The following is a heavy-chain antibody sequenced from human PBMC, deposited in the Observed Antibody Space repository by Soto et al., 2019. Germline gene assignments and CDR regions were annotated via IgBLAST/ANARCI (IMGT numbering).Heavy chain of an antibody. Sequence: QVQLVQSGAEVKKPGASVKISCKASGYTFTNYYMHWVRQAPGQGLEWMGIINPSDDTASYAQKFQGRVTMTRDMSTNTVYMELSSLRSEDTAVYYCARVGRGQCRRTSCYVSYVWGRGTKVTVSS. CDR3: ARVGRGQCRRTSCYVSYV. J-gene: IGHJ6*04. CDR2: INPSDDTA. D-gene: IGHD2-2*01. V-gene: IGHV1-46*03. CDR1: GYTFTNYY.